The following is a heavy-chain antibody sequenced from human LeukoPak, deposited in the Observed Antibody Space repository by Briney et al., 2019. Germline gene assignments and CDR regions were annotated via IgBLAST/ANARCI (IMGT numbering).Heavy chain of an antibody. CDR3: AKGLPPFGY. Sequence: ASVKVSCKAYGGTFSSYAISWVRQAPGQGLEWMGWISAYNGNTNYAQKLQGRVTMTTDTSTSTAYMELRSLRSDDTAVYYCAKGLPPFGYWGQGTLVTVSS. J-gene: IGHJ4*02. CDR2: ISAYNGNT. V-gene: IGHV1-18*01. CDR1: GGTFSSYA. D-gene: IGHD4-11*01.